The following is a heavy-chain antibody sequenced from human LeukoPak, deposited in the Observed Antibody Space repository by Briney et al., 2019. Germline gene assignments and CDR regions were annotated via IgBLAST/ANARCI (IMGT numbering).Heavy chain of an antibody. CDR3: ARVSRAIFGVVKY. CDR1: GGSFSGYY. D-gene: IGHD3-3*01. V-gene: IGHV4-34*01. Sequence: SETLSLTCAVYGGSFSGYYWSWIRQPPGKGLEWIGEISHSGGTKYNPSLKSRVTISVDTSKNQFSLKLSSVTAADTAVYYCARVSRAIFGVVKYWGQGTLVTVSS. CDR2: ISHSGGT. J-gene: IGHJ4*02.